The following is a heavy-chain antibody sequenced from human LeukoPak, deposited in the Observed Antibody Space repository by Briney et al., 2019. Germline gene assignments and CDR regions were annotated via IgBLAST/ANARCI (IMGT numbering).Heavy chain of an antibody. J-gene: IGHJ5*02. CDR2: INPNSGGT. Sequence: GASVKVSCTASGYTFTGYYMHWVRQAPGQGLEWMGWINPNSGGTNYAQKFQGRVTMTRDTSISTAYMELSRLRSDDTAVYYCARALSIVVVPAAIRWFDPWGQGTLVTVSS. D-gene: IGHD2-2*01. CDR3: ARALSIVVVPAAIRWFDP. CDR1: GYTFTGYY. V-gene: IGHV1-2*02.